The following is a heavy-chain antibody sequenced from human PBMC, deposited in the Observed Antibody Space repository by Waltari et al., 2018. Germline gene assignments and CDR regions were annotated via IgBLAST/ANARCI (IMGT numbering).Heavy chain of an antibody. J-gene: IGHJ4*02. V-gene: IGHV3-21*01. D-gene: IGHD3-10*01. CDR2: ISSSSSYI. Sequence: EVQLVESGGGLVKPGGSLRLSCAASGFTFSSYSMNWVRQAPGKGLGWVSSISSSSSYIYYADSVKGRFTISRDNAKNSLYLQMNSLRAEDTAVYYCARDLWFGEYPLDYWGQGTLVTVSS. CDR3: ARDLWFGEYPLDY. CDR1: GFTFSSYS.